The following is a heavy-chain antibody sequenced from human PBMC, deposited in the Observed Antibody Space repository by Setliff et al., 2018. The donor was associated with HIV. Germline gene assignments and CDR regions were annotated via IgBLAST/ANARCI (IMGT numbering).Heavy chain of an antibody. Sequence: PSETLSLTCTVSGGSISSYYWSWIRQPPGKGLEWIGYIYYSGSTNYNPSLKSRVTISVDTSKNQFFLKLSSVTAADTAVYSCARTAYDYGDYADEDYYYGMDVWGQGTTVTVSS. J-gene: IGHJ6*02. CDR1: GGSISSYY. CDR3: ARTAYDYGDYADEDYYYGMDV. V-gene: IGHV4-59*01. CDR2: IYYSGST. D-gene: IGHD4-17*01.